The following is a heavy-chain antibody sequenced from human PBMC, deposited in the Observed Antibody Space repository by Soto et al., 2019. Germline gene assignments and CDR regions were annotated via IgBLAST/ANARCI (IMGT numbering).Heavy chain of an antibody. V-gene: IGHV4-59*01. CDR2: VYYTGST. CDR1: GGSMNNYY. Sequence: PSDTLSLTSSVSGGSMNNYYWGWVRQPPGRGLEWIGNVYYTGSTNYNPSLTSRVTISVDTSKKQFSLMLKSVTAADTAVYYCERGTREWEKGGFDYWGQGTLVTVSS. D-gene: IGHD1-26*01. J-gene: IGHJ4*02. CDR3: ERGTREWEKGGFDY.